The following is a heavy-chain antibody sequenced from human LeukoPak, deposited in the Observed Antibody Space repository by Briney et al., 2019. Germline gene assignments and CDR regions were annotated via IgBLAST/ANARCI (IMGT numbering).Heavy chain of an antibody. CDR2: ISRASSYI. CDR3: ARAAEDGSLDY. Sequence: GGSLRLSCAASGFTFSAYGMNWVRQAPGKGLEWVSSISRASSYIHYTDSVKGRFTISRDNAKNSLYLQMNSLRAEDTAVYYCARAAEDGSLDYWGQGTLVTVSS. J-gene: IGHJ4*02. CDR1: GFTFSAYG. V-gene: IGHV3-21*01.